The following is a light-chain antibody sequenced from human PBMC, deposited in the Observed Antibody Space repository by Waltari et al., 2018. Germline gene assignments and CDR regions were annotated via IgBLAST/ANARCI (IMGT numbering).Light chain of an antibody. CDR2: ATP. V-gene: IGKV1-39*01. Sequence: DIQMTQSPSSLSASVGDSVTITCRSSQSIGGYLNWYQQKPGKAPRLLIYATPSLQSGVPSRFSGSGSGTDFTLTISSLQPEDFATYYCQQSYSTPPWTFGQGTKVEIK. CDR1: QSIGGY. J-gene: IGKJ1*01. CDR3: QQSYSTPPWT.